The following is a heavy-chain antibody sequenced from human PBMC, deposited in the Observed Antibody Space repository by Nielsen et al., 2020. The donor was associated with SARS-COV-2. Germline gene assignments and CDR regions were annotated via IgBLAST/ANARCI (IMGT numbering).Heavy chain of an antibody. CDR3: ARNTYGGSTDY. CDR2: IYPRDSDT. Sequence: KVSCKGSGYSFTSHWITWVRQMPGKGLEWMGVIYPRDSDTRYNPSFQGQVTISADKSISTVYLQWSGLKASDSAMYYCARNTYGGSTDYWGQGTLVTVSS. CDR1: GYSFTSHW. J-gene: IGHJ4*02. D-gene: IGHD4-23*01. V-gene: IGHV5-51*01.